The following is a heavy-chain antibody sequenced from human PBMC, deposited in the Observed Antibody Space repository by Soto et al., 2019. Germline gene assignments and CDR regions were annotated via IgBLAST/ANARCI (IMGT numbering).Heavy chain of an antibody. V-gene: IGHV4-59*01. J-gene: IGHJ4*02. CDR3: ARDDYGDRNFDY. CDR1: GGSISSYY. Sequence: SETLALTCTVSGGSISSYYWSWIRQPPGKGLEWIGYIYYSGSTNYNPSLKSRVTISVDTSKNQFSLKLSSVTAADTAVYYCARDDYGDRNFDYWGQGTLVTLSS. D-gene: IGHD4-17*01. CDR2: IYYSGST.